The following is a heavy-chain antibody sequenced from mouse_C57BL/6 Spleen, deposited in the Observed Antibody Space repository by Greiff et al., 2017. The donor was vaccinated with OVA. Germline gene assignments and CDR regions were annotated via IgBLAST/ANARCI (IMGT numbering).Heavy chain of an antibody. D-gene: IGHD2-4*01. CDR1: GYTFTDYN. J-gene: IGHJ1*03. CDR3: ARRYYDYDGDWYFDV. V-gene: IGHV1-18*01. Sequence: EVQLQQSGPELVKPGASVKIPCKASGYTFTDYNMDWVKQSHGKSLEWIGDINPNNGGTIYNQKFKGKATLTVDKSSSTAYMELRSLTSEDTAVYYCARRYYDYDGDWYFDVWAQGPRSPSPQ. CDR2: INPNNGGT.